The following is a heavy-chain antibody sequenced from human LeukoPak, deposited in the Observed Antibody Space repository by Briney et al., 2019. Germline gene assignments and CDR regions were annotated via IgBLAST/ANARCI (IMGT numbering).Heavy chain of an antibody. V-gene: IGHV4-61*05. D-gene: IGHD3-3*01. CDR1: GGSISSSSYY. Sequence: SETLSLTCTVSGGSISSSSYYWGWIRQPPGKGLEWIGYIYYSGSTNYNPSLKSRVTISVDTSKNQFSLKLSSVTAADTAVYYCARVQYDFWSGYRPLDMDVWGKGTTVTVSS. J-gene: IGHJ6*03. CDR2: IYYSGST. CDR3: ARVQYDFWSGYRPLDMDV.